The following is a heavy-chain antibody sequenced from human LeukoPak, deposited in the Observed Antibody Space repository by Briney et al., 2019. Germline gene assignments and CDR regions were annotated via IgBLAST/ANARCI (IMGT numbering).Heavy chain of an antibody. CDR1: GFTFSSYG. Sequence: GGSLRLSCAASGFTFSSYGMHWVRQAPGKGLEWVAFIRYDGSNKYYADSVKGRFTISRDNSKNTLYLQMNSLRAEDTAVYYCAKGRGDKVTMARGVIIAPYYFDYWGQGTLVTVSS. D-gene: IGHD3-10*01. J-gene: IGHJ4*02. CDR3: AKGRGDKVTMARGVIIAPYYFDY. V-gene: IGHV3-30*02. CDR2: IRYDGSNK.